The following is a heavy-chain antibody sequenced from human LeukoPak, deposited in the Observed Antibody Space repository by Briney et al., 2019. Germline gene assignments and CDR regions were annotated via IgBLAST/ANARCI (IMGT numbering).Heavy chain of an antibody. J-gene: IGHJ3*02. V-gene: IGHV4-59*01. CDR2: IYYSGST. CDR1: GGSISSYY. CDR3: ARDLGIYGDYAFDI. D-gene: IGHD4-17*01. Sequence: SETLSLTCTVSGGSISSYYWSWIRQPPGKGLEWIGYIYYSGSTNYNPSPKSRVTISVDTSKNQFSLKLSSVTAADTAVYYCARDLGIYGDYAFDIWGQGTMVTVSS.